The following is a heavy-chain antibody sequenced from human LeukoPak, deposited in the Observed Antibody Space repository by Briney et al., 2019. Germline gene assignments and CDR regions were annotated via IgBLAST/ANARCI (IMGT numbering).Heavy chain of an antibody. J-gene: IGHJ4*02. CDR2: ISVYYGNT. CDR3: ARGSYGDYAFDH. Sequence: ASVKVSCKASGHTFTSYGISWVRQAPGQGLEWMGWISVYYGNTKYAQKLQGRVTMTTDTSTSTAYMELRSLRSDDTAVYYCARGSYGDYAFDHWGQGTLVTVSS. D-gene: IGHD4-17*01. CDR1: GHTFTSYG. V-gene: IGHV1-18*01.